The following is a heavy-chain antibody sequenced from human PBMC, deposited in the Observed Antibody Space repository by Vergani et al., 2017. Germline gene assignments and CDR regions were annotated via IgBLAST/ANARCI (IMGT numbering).Heavy chain of an antibody. CDR1: GFTFSSYA. CDR2: ISGSGGST. V-gene: IGHV3-23*01. D-gene: IGHD1-26*01. CDR3: AKDLGGNYGLDY. J-gene: IGHJ4*02. Sequence: EVQLLESGGGLVQPGGSLRLSCAASGFTFSSYAMSWVRQAPGKGLEWVSAISGSGGSTYYADSVKGRFTIARDNSKNTLYLQMNSLRAEDTAVYYCAKDLGGNYGLDYWGQGTLVTVSS.